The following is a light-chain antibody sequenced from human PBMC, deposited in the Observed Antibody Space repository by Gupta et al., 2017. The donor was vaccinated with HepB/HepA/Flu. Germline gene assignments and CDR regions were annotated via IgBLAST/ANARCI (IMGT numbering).Light chain of an antibody. V-gene: IGLV3-19*01. CDR3: NSRDSSGNQYV. CDR1: SLRIYY. J-gene: IGLJ1*01. CDR2: GKN. Sequence: SSELTQDPAVSVALGQTVRIRCQGDSLRIYYASWYQQKPGQAPVLVIYGKNNRPSGIPDRFSGSNSGNTASLTITGAQAEDEADYYCNSRDSSGNQYVFGTGTNVNVL.